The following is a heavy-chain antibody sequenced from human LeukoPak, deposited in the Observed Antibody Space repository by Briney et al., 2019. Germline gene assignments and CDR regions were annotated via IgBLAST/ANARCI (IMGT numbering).Heavy chain of an antibody. Sequence: GGSLRLSCAASGFTVSSNYMSWVRQAPGRGLEWVSVIYGDGSTYYADSVKGRFTISRDNSKNTLYLQMNSLRAEDTAVYYCARDGGWELLLDFDYWGQGTLVTVSS. D-gene: IGHD1-26*01. V-gene: IGHV3-66*01. J-gene: IGHJ4*02. CDR1: GFTVSSNY. CDR2: IYGDGST. CDR3: ARDGGWELLLDFDY.